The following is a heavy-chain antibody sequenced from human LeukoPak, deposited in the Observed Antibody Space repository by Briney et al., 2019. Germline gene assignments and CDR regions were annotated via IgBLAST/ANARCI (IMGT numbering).Heavy chain of an antibody. CDR3: ARVHNPHYYDSSGFSYFDY. V-gene: IGHV1-69*13. D-gene: IGHD3-22*01. CDR1: GGTFSSYA. Sequence: SVNVSCKASGGTFSSYAISWVRQAPGQGLEWMGGIIPIFGTANYAQKFQGRVTITADESTSTVYMELSSLRSEDTAVYYCARVHNPHYYDSSGFSYFDYWGQGTLVTVSS. J-gene: IGHJ4*02. CDR2: IIPIFGTA.